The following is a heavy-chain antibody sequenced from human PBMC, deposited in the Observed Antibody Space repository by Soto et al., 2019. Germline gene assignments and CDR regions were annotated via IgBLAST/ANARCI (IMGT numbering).Heavy chain of an antibody. D-gene: IGHD6-13*01. CDR3: AREEGIAAADHYYYYGMDV. Sequence: SETLSLTSNLSGGSISSYYCSWIRQPAGKGLEWIGRIYTSGSTDYNPSLKSRVTMSVDTSKNQFSLKLSSVTAADTAVYYCAREEGIAAADHYYYYGMDVWGQGTTVTVSS. CDR1: GGSISSYY. CDR2: IYTSGST. V-gene: IGHV4-4*07. J-gene: IGHJ6*02.